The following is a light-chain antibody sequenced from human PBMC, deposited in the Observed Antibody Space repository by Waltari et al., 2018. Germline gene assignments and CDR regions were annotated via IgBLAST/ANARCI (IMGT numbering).Light chain of an antibody. Sequence: QSALTQPASVSASPGQSITISCTGASSDVGAYHHVSWYQHHPGKAPKVMIYDVTKRPSGVSNRFSGSKSGNTASLTISGLQTEDEADYYCCSYAGTGPLVVFGGGTRLTVL. CDR3: CSYAGTGPLVV. CDR1: SSDVGAYHH. CDR2: DVT. V-gene: IGLV2-23*02. J-gene: IGLJ2*01.